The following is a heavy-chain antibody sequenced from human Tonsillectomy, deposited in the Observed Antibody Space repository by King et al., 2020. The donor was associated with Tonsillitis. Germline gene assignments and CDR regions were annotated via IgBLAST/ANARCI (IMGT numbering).Heavy chain of an antibody. J-gene: IGHJ6*02. CDR2: INPNSGGT. D-gene: IGHD6-6*01. CDR1: GYTFTGYY. V-gene: IGHV1-2*04. Sequence: VQLVESGAEVKKPGASVKVSCTASGYTFTGYYLYWVRQAPGQGLEWMGWINPNSGGTNYAQKFRGWVTMTRDTSISTAYMELSRLRSDDTAVYYCARGEGSSSNYYYYGMDVWGQGTTVTVSS. CDR3: ARGEGSSSNYYYYGMDV.